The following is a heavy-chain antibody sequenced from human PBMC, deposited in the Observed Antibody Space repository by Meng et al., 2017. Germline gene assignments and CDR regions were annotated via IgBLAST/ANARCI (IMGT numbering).Heavy chain of an antibody. CDR3: ARENRADPTLIFDY. CDR2: IYTSGST. D-gene: IGHD1-14*01. V-gene: IGHV4-4*07. J-gene: IGHJ4*02. CDR1: GGSISSYY. Sequence: SETLSLTCTVSGGSISSYYWSWIRQPAGKGLEWIGRIYTSGSTNYNPSLKSRVTMSVDTSKNQFSLKLSSVTAADTAAYYCARENRADPTLIFDYWGQGTLVTVSS.